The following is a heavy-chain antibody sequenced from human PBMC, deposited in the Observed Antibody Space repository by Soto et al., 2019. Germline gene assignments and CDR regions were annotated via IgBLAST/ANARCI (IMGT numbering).Heavy chain of an antibody. CDR3: ARDRVESGSYLDYYGMDV. D-gene: IGHD1-26*01. J-gene: IGHJ6*02. CDR2: IIPIFGTA. CDR1: GGTFSSYA. Sequence: SVKVSCKASGGTFSSYAISWVRQAPGQGLEWMGGIIPIFGTANYAQKFQGRVTITADESTSTAYMELSSLRSEDTAVYYCARDRVESGSYLDYYGMDVWGQGTTVTVSS. V-gene: IGHV1-69*13.